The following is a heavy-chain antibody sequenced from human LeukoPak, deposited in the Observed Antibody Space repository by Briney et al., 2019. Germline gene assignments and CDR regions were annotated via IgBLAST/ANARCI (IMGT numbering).Heavy chain of an antibody. J-gene: IGHJ4*02. CDR1: GFTFSSYA. D-gene: IGHD6-19*01. CDR3: MKGYSSGTRGIY. CDR2: ISSGGGST. Sequence: SGGSLRLSCAASGFTFSSYAMSWVRQAPGKGLEGASGISSGGGSTDYADSVKGRFTISRDNSKNTLYVQMNSLRAEDMAVYYCMKGYSSGTRGIYWGQGTLVTVSS. V-gene: IGHV3-23*01.